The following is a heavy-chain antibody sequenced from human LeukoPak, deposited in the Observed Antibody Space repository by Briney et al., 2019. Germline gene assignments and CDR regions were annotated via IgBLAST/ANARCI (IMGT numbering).Heavy chain of an antibody. CDR3: ARRGDKKKLDY. D-gene: IGHD3-16*01. CDR2: IYYSGST. CDR1: GGSISSSSYY. J-gene: IGHJ4*02. V-gene: IGHV4-39*07. Sequence: PSETLSLTCTVSGGSISSSSYYWGWIRQPPGKGLEWIGSIYYSGSTNYNPSLKSRVTISVDTSKNQFSLKLSSVTAADTAVYYCARRGDKKKLDYWGQGTLVTVSS.